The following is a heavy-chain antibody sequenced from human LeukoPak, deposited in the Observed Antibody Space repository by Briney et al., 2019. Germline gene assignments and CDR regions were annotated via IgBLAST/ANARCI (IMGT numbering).Heavy chain of an antibody. V-gene: IGHV3-9*01. Sequence: GRSLRLSCAASGFTFDDYAMHWVRQAPGKGLEWVSGISWNSGSIGYADSVKGRFTISRDNAKNSLYLQMNSLRAEDTALYYCAKDLILDTAMVTKLRSAFDIWGQGTMVTVSS. CDR2: ISWNSGSI. CDR3: AKDLILDTAMVTKLRSAFDI. CDR1: GFTFDDYA. J-gene: IGHJ3*02. D-gene: IGHD5-18*01.